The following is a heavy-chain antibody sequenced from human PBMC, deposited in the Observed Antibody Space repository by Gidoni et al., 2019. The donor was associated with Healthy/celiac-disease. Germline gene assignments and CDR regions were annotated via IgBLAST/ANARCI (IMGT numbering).Heavy chain of an antibody. CDR3: ARMRVGGFDY. D-gene: IGHD3-16*01. J-gene: IGHJ4*02. CDR1: GGSFSGYY. Sequence: QVQLQQWGAGQLKPSKTLSPTCALYGGSFSGYYWSGIRRPPGKGLEWIGAINHSGRTNYNPSLKSRVTVSVDTSKNQFSLKLSSVTAADTAVYYCARMRVGGFDYWGQGTLVTVSS. CDR2: INHSGRT. V-gene: IGHV4-34*01.